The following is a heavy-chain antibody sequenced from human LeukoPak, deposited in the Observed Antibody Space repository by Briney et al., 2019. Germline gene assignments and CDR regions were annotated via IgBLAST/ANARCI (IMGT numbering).Heavy chain of an antibody. CDR2: IYPGDSDT. J-gene: IGHJ3*02. CDR1: GYSFTSYW. CDR3: ASQGNIVATIRDAFDI. D-gene: IGHD5-12*01. V-gene: IGHV5-51*01. Sequence: KIGESLKISCKGSGYSFTSYWIGWVRQMPGKGLEWMGIIYPGDSDTRYSPSFQGQVTVSADKSISTAYLQWSSLKASDTAMYYCASQGNIVATIRDAFDIWGQGTMVTVSS.